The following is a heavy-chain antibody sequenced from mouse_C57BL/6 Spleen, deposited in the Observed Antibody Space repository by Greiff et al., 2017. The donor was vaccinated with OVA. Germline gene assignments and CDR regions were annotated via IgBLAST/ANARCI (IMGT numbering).Heavy chain of an antibody. CDR1: GFSLSTFGMG. V-gene: IGHV8-8*01. J-gene: IGHJ3*01. CDR2: IWWDDDK. CDR3: ARPSIYYGNGFFIAY. D-gene: IGHD2-1*01. Sequence: QVTLKECGPGILQPSQTLSLTCSFSGFSLSTFGMGVGWIRQPSGKGLEWLAHIWWDDDKYYNPALKSRLTISKDTSKNQVFLKIANVDTADTATYYCARPSIYYGNGFFIAYWGQGTLVTVSA.